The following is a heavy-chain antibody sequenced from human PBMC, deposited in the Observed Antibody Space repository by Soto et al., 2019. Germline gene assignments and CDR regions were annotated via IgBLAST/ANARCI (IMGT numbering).Heavy chain of an antibody. J-gene: IGHJ3*02. CDR2: INPNSGGT. CDR3: ASTDYYDSSDWTSAFDI. D-gene: IGHD3-22*01. CDR1: GYTFTGYY. V-gene: IGHV1-2*04. Sequence: ASVKVSCKASGYTFTGYYMHWVRQAPGQGLEWMGWINPNSGGTNYAQKFQGWVTMTRDTSMSTAYMELSRLRSEDTAVYYCASTDYYDSSDWTSAFDIWGQGTMVTVSS.